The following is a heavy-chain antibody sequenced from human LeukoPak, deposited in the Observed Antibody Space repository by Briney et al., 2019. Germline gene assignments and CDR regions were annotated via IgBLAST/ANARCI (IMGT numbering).Heavy chain of an antibody. CDR3: ARAPSEIGGYYPEYFQH. Sequence: GGSLILSCAASGFTLSSYWMHWVRQAPGKGLVWVSRIKSDGRTNYADSVKGRFTISRDNAKNTVSLQMNSLRAEDTGVYYCARAPSEIGGYYPEYFQHWGKGTMVIVSS. J-gene: IGHJ1*01. CDR2: IKSDGRT. V-gene: IGHV3-74*01. CDR1: GFTLSSYW. D-gene: IGHD3-22*01.